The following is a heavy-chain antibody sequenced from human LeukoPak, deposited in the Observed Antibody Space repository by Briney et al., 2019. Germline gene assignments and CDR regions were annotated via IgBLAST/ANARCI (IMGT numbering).Heavy chain of an antibody. CDR3: ARSGYYDLYYMDV. Sequence: GGSLRLSCAASGFTFSSYAMSWVRQAPGKGLEWVSAISGSGGSTYYADSVKGRFTISRDNSKNTLYLQMNSLRAEDTAVYYCARSGYYDLYYMDVWGKGTTVTVSS. CDR1: GFTFSSYA. J-gene: IGHJ6*03. CDR2: ISGSGGST. V-gene: IGHV3-23*01.